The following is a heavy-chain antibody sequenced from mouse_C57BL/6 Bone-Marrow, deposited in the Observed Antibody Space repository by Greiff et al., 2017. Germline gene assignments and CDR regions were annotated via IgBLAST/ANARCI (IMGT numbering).Heavy chain of an antibody. CDR2: IRSKSNNYAT. CDR1: GFSFNTYA. CDR3: VASGFAY. D-gene: IGHD6-1*01. Sequence: DVHLVESGGGLVQPKGSLKLSCAASGFSFNTYAMNWVRQAPGKGLEWVARIRSKSNNYATYYADSVKDRFTISRDDSESMLYLQMNNLKTEDTAMYYCVASGFAYWGQGTLVTVSA. V-gene: IGHV10-1*01. J-gene: IGHJ3*01.